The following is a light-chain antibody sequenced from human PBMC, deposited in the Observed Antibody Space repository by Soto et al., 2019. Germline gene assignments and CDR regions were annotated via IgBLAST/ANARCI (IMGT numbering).Light chain of an antibody. CDR3: QRSFRTPLT. Sequence: DIQMTQSPSSLSASEGDRVTITCRASQSISSYLNWYQQKPGKAPKLLIYAASSLQSGVPSRFSGSGSGTDFTLTISSLQPEDFATYYCQRSFRTPLTFGGGTKVEIK. CDR1: QSISSY. V-gene: IGKV1-39*01. J-gene: IGKJ4*01. CDR2: AAS.